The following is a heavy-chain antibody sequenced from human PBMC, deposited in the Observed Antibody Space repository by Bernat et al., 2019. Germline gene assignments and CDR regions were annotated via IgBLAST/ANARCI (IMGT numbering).Heavy chain of an antibody. CDR1: GFTFSSYA. J-gene: IGHJ3*02. Sequence: EVQLLESGGGLVQPGGSLRLSCAASGFTFSSYAMSWVRQAPGKGLEWVSAISGSGGSTYYAHSVKGRFTISRDNTKNTLYLQMNSLRAEDTAVYYCARAIMTPWSPFDIWGQGTMVTVSS. D-gene: IGHD3-16*01. CDR3: ARAIMTPWSPFDI. V-gene: IGHV3-23*01. CDR2: ISGSGGST.